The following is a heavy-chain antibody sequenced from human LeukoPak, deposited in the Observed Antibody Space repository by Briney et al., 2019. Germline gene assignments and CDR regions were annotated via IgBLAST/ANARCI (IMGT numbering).Heavy chain of an antibody. CDR2: ISPRGT. Sequence: SETLSLTCVMYGGSFTGYYWSWIRQSPGKGLEWLGEISPRGTKYSPSLKSRVTISLDTTKNQFSLILSSVTAADAAVYFCASDPYSSIGYFWSQGTLVTVSS. D-gene: IGHD6-13*01. J-gene: IGHJ4*02. CDR1: GGSFTGYY. CDR3: ASDPYSSIGYF. V-gene: IGHV4-34*01.